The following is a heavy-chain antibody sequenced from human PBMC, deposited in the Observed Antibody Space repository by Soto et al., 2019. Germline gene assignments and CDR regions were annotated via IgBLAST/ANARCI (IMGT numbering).Heavy chain of an antibody. Sequence: GGSLRLSCAASGFTVSSKYMTWVRQAPGKGLEWVSLIQSGGTTYYADSVKGRFTISRDTSENTLHLQMDSLRVEDTAVYYCARDDVLCDGGRCYGVPLDFWGKGTTVTVSS. J-gene: IGHJ6*04. CDR1: GFTVSSKY. D-gene: IGHD2-15*01. CDR3: ARDDVLCDGGRCYGVPLDF. V-gene: IGHV3-66*01. CDR2: IQSGGTT.